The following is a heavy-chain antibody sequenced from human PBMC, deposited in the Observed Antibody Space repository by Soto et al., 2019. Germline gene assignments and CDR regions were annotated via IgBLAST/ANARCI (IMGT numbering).Heavy chain of an antibody. CDR2: INPNSGGT. CDR3: AGDLELAGFGEKNYYYYYYGMDV. J-gene: IGHJ6*02. D-gene: IGHD3-10*01. V-gene: IGHV1-2*04. Sequence: ASVKVSCKASGYTFTGYYMHWVRQAPGQGLEWMGWINPNSGGTNYAQKFQGWVTRTRDTSISTAYMELRRLRSDDTAVYYCAGDLELAGFGEKNYYYYYYGMDVWGQGTTVTVSS. CDR1: GYTFTGYY.